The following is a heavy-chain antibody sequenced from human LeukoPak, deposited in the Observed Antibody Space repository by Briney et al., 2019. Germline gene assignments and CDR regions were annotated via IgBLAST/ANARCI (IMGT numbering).Heavy chain of an antibody. CDR2: ISGRSSHT. V-gene: IGHV3-21*06. CDR3: GRAFPPLRTSSAGDL. CDR1: GFTFSDYD. D-gene: IGHD3-16*01. J-gene: IGHJ4*02. Sequence: GGSLRLSCSASGFTFSDYDMNWIGQPPARGLEWISAISGRSSHTYYGDSVKGRFSISRDNAKNLLYLQMNGLGAEDTAVYYCGRAFPPLRTSSAGDLWGQGTLVTVSS.